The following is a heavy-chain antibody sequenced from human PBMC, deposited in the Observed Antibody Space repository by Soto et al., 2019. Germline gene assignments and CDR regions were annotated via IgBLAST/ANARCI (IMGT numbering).Heavy chain of an antibody. CDR2: VHHSWGS. J-gene: IGHJ6*02. V-gene: IGHV4-59*08. CDR1: GGSISSYY. CDR3: ARQGFGPLHGLVDV. D-gene: IGHD3-10*01. Sequence: QVQLQESGPGLVKPSETLSLSCTVSGGSISSYYWSWFRQSPGKRMEWIGYVHHSWGSSYNTSLQXXVXVSLDTSKGQFPLTGTSGTATDTAVYYCARQGFGPLHGLVDVWGQGTTVTVSS.